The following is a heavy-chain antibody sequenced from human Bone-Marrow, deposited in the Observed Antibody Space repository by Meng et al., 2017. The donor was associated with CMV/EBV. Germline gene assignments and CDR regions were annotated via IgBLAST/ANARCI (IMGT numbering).Heavy chain of an antibody. V-gene: IGHV1-8*01. CDR1: GYTFTSYD. CDR2: MNPNSGNT. D-gene: IGHD2-15*01. J-gene: IGHJ6*02. Sequence: ASVKVSCKASGYTFTSYDINWVRQATGQGLEWMGWMNPNSGNTGYAQKFQGRVTMTRNTSISTAYMELSSLRSEDTAVYYCARDVNIVVVVATSPDYYYYCMDVWGQGTTVTVSS. CDR3: ARDVNIVVVVATSPDYYYYCMDV.